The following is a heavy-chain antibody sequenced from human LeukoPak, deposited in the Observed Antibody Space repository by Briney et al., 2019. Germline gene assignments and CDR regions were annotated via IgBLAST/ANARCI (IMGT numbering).Heavy chain of an antibody. CDR3: ARDTSPGITGTY. CDR2: IYYSGST. CDR1: GGSISSYY. Sequence: PSETLSLTCTVSGGSISSYYWSWIRQPPGKGLEWIGYIYYSGSTDYNPSLKSRVTISVDRSKDQFSLKLSSVTAADTAMYYCARDTSPGITGTYWGQGTLVTVSS. D-gene: IGHD1-20*01. V-gene: IGHV4-59*12. J-gene: IGHJ4*02.